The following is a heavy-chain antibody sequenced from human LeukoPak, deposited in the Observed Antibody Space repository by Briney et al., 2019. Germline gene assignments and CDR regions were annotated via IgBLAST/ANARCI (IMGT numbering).Heavy chain of an antibody. CDR1: GDSISSFY. V-gene: IGHV4-59*12. Sequence: SETLSLTCSVSGDSISSFYWNWIRQPPGKRLEWIGNIDYSGSSNYNPSLESWVTISIDTSRKQFFLKLDSVTAADTAVYYCAKDGNGDRVRGDGWFDPWGQGTLVTVSS. CDR3: AKDGNGDRVRGDGWFDP. J-gene: IGHJ5*02. D-gene: IGHD3-10*01. CDR2: IDYSGSS.